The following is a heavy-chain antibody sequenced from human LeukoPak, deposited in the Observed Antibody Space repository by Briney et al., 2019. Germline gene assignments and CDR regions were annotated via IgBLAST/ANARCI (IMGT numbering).Heavy chain of an antibody. D-gene: IGHD6-13*01. J-gene: IGHJ3*02. V-gene: IGHV3-30-3*01. CDR3: ARDGYSSTWYGVAAFDI. CDR1: GFTFSSYS. CDR2: IPYDGSNK. Sequence: GGSLRLSCAASGFTFSSYSIHWVPKALGKGLEWVALIPYDGSNKYYADSVKGRFSISRDNSKNTLYLQMNSLRAEDTAVYYCARDGYSSTWYGVAAFDICGQGTTVTVSS.